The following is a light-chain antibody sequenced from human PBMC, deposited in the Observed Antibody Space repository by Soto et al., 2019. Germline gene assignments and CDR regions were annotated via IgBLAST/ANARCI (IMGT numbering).Light chain of an antibody. CDR1: QSVTNNY. CDR2: GAS. CDR3: QHYGRSRT. V-gene: IGKV3-20*01. Sequence: EVVLTQSPGTLSLSPGERATLSCRASQSVTNNYLAWYQQRPGLAPRLLIYGASSRATGIPDRFSGSGSGTVFTLTIGRLEPEDFAVYYCQHYGRSRTFGQGTKLDIK. J-gene: IGKJ1*01.